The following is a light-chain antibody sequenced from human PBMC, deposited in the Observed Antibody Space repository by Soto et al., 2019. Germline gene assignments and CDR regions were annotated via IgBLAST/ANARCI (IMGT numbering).Light chain of an antibody. Sequence: DIVLTQSPESLAVSIGERASINCTSSQGVQLSFNNRDYIAWYLQKAGPFPQLRCDWASTRRQGVPDRFSGSGSGTDFTLTSSSLQAEDVGLYYCQQYFIAPPTFGGGTKVDIK. V-gene: IGKV4-1*01. J-gene: IGKJ4*01. CDR2: WAS. CDR3: QQYFIAPPT. CDR1: QGVQLSFNNRDY.